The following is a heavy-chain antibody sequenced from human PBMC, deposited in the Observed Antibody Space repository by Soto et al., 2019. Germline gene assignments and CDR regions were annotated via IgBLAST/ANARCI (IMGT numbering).Heavy chain of an antibody. CDR3: ARRLRYFDWLPSGYHYYGMDV. D-gene: IGHD3-9*01. V-gene: IGHV3-21*01. Sequence: EVQLVESGGGLVKPGGSLRLSCAASGFTFSSYSMNWVRQAPGKGLEWVSSISSSSSYIYYADSVKGRFTISRDNAKNSLYLQMNSLRAEATAVYYCARRLRYFDWLPSGYHYYGMDVWGQGTTVTVS. CDR2: ISSSSSYI. CDR1: GFTFSSYS. J-gene: IGHJ6*02.